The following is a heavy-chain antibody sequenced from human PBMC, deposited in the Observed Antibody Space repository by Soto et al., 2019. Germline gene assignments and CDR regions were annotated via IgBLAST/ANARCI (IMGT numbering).Heavy chain of an antibody. CDR3: AIDRAYGMDV. CDR1: GFTFSRYS. Sequence: GGSLRLSCVGVGFTFSRYSMHWVRQVPGKGPVWVSRIHGDERSTNYADSVKGRFTISRDNARNTLYLQMNSLTAEDTAVYYCAIDRAYGMDVWGLGTTVTVSS. CDR2: IHGDERST. J-gene: IGHJ6*02. V-gene: IGHV3-74*01.